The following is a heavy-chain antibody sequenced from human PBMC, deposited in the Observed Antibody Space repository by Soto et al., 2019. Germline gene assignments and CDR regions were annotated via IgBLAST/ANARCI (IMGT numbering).Heavy chain of an antibody. CDR3: ARDGYSRYAFDI. CDR1: GGSISSGGYS. CDR2: IYHSGST. V-gene: IGHV4-30-2*01. Sequence: SETLSLTCAVSGGSISSGGYSWSWIRQPPGKGLEWIGYIYHSGSTNYNPSLKSRVTISVDTSKNQFSLKLSSVTAADTAVYYCARDGYSRYAFDIWGQGTMVTVSS. D-gene: IGHD4-4*01. J-gene: IGHJ3*02.